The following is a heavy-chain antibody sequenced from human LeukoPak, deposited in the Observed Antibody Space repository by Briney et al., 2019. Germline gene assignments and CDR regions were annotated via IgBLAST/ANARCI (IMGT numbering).Heavy chain of an antibody. D-gene: IGHD4/OR15-4a*01. Sequence: GESLKISCQGSGYTFSNYWIAWVRHMPGNGLGWIGIIYPGDSDTKYSPSFQGHVSISADNSINTAYLRWTRVKASDTAIYYCARLGAPYCYYYMDVWGRGITVTVSS. J-gene: IGHJ6*03. CDR1: GYTFSNYW. CDR3: ARLGAPYCYYYMDV. CDR2: IYPGDSDT. V-gene: IGHV5-51*01.